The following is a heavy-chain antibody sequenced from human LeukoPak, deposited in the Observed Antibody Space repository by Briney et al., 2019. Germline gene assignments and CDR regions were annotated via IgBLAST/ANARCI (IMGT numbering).Heavy chain of an antibody. V-gene: IGHV3-48*02. CDR2: ITASGTAM. Sequence: GGSPRLSCAASGFTFSSYSMNWVRQAPGKGLEWVSHITASGTAMFYADSVKGRFTISRDNAKNSLYLQMNSLRDEDTAVYYCASSGSYRFDYWGQGTLVTVSS. CDR3: ASSGSYRFDY. CDR1: GFTFSSYS. D-gene: IGHD1-26*01. J-gene: IGHJ4*02.